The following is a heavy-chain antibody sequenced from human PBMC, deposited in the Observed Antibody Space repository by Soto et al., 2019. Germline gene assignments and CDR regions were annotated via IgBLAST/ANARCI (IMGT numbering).Heavy chain of an antibody. CDR1: GFTFSGSP. CDR3: ASIHYSSSSHFDY. Sequence: GGSLRLSCAASGFTFSGSPIHWVRQASGEGLEWVGRIRSKTDDYATAYAASVKGRFTISRDDSKNTLYLQMNSLRAEDTAVYYCASIHYSSSSHFDYWGQGTLVTVSS. V-gene: IGHV3-73*01. CDR2: IRSKTDDYAT. J-gene: IGHJ4*02. D-gene: IGHD6-6*01.